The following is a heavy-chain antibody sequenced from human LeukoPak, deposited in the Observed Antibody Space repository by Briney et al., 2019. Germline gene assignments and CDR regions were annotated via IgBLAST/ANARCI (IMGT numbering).Heavy chain of an antibody. D-gene: IGHD5-12*01. V-gene: IGHV3-48*04. J-gene: IGHJ4*02. CDR1: GFTFSSYS. CDR3: ARDRVYTGYAFFDY. CDR2: ISSSSSTI. Sequence: PGGSLRLSCAAPGFTFSSYSMNWVRQAPGKGLEWVSYISSSSSTIYYADSVKGRFTVSRDNTKNSLYLQINSLRADDTAVYYCARDRVYTGYAFFDYWGQGTLVTVSS.